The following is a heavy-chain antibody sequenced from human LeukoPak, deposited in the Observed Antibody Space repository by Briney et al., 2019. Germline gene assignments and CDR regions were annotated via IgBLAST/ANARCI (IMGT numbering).Heavy chain of an antibody. Sequence: KTSETLSLTCTVSGGSISSYYWSWLRQPPGKGLEWLGYIYYSGSTNYNPSLKSRVTISVDTSKNQFSLKLSSVTAADTAVYYCASGGYSSSRPGAFDIWGQGTMVTVSS. CDR3: ASGGYSSSRPGAFDI. V-gene: IGHV4-59*01. J-gene: IGHJ3*02. CDR2: IYYSGST. CDR1: GGSISSYY. D-gene: IGHD6-13*01.